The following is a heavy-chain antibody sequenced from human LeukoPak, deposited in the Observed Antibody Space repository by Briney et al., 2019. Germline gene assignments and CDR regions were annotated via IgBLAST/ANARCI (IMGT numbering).Heavy chain of an antibody. D-gene: IGHD2-15*01. J-gene: IGHJ6*03. Sequence: GGSLRLSCAASGFTFSNFGMSWVRQAPGKGLEWVSTISGNAVATYYADSVKGRFTTSRDNSKNTLYLQINSLEAEDTAIYYCAKRGSGTLLPTYYYYMDVWGKGTTVTVSS. CDR2: ISGNAVAT. CDR1: GFTFSNFG. V-gene: IGHV3-23*01. CDR3: AKRGSGTLLPTYYYYMDV.